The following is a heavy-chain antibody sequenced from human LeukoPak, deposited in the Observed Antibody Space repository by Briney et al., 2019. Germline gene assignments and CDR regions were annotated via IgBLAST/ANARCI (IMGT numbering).Heavy chain of an antibody. V-gene: IGHV4-30-4*01. Sequence: SQTLSLTCTVSGGSISSGDYYWSRIRQPPGKGLEWIGYIYYSGSTYYNPSLKSRVTISVDTSKNQFSLKLSSVTAADTAVYYCARRYYYDSSGYQYYFDYWGQGTLVTVSS. CDR1: GGSISSGDYY. D-gene: IGHD3-22*01. CDR2: IYYSGST. CDR3: ARRYYYDSSGYQYYFDY. J-gene: IGHJ4*02.